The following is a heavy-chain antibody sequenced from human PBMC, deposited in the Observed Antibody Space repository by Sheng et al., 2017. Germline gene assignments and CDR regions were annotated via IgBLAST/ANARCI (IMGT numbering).Heavy chain of an antibody. Sequence: QVQLQESGPGLVKPSETLSLTCTVSGGSVSSGSYYWSWIRQPPGKGLEWIGYIYYSGSTNYNPSLKSRVTISKDTSKNQFSLKLSSVTAADTAVYYCARSSYYDSSGGWYFDLWGRGTLVKVSS. D-gene: IGHD3-22*01. CDR3: ARSSYYDSSGGWYFDL. V-gene: IGHV4-61*01. J-gene: IGHJ2*01. CDR1: GGSVSSGSYY. CDR2: IYYSGST.